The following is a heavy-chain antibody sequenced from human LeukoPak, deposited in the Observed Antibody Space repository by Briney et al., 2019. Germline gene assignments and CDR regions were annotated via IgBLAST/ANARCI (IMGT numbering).Heavy chain of an antibody. CDR3: ARTTEGYAGGPGYSYYYYMDV. J-gene: IGHJ6*03. CDR1: GGSISSYH. Sequence: SETLSLTCTVSGGSISSYHWSWIRQPPGKGLECIGFIYYSGSTHYNPSLKSRVTISVDTSKNQVSLKLRSVTAADTAVYYCARTTEGYAGGPGYSYYYYMDVWGKGTTVTISS. D-gene: IGHD5-12*01. CDR2: IYYSGST. V-gene: IGHV4-59*01.